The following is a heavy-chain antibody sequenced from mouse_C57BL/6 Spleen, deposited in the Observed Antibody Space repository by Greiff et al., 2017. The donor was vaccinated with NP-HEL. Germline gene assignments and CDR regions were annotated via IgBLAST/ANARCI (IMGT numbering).Heavy chain of an antibody. Sequence: VKLQESGAELARPGASVKLSCKASGYTFTSYGISWVKQRTGQGLEWIGEIYPRSGNPYYNEKFKGKATLTADKSSSTAYMELRSLTSEDSAVYFCARSHRYAMDYWGQGTSVTVSS. D-gene: IGHD2-14*01. J-gene: IGHJ4*01. CDR3: ARSHRYAMDY. V-gene: IGHV1-81*01. CDR2: IYPRSGNP. CDR1: GYTFTSYG.